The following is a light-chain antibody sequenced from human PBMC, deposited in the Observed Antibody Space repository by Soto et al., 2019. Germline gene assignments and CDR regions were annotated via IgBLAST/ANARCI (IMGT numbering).Light chain of an antibody. CDR2: EGS. V-gene: IGLV2-14*02. CDR1: SSDVGSYNL. Sequence: QSALTQPASVSGSPGQSITISCTGTSSDVGSYNLVSWYQQHPGKAPKLMIYEGSKRPSGVSNRFSGSKSGNTASLTISRVEAGDEADYYCQVWDSSTDLVVFGGGTKLTVL. CDR3: QVWDSSTDLVV. J-gene: IGLJ2*01.